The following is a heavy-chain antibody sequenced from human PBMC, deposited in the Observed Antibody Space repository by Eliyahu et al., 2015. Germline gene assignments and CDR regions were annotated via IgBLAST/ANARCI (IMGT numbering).Heavy chain of an antibody. CDR2: INNDGSER. CDR3: ARGGWSHSFDI. D-gene: IGHD3-3*01. J-gene: IGHJ3*02. V-gene: IGHV3-74*01. CDR1: EFTFTSYW. Sequence: EVQLVESGGGLVQPGGSLXLSCAASEFTFTSYWMHWVRQVPGKGLVWVSRINNDGSERIYADSVKGRFTISRDNAKNTLYLQMSSLGAEDTAVYYCARGGWSHSFDIWGQGTMVTVSS.